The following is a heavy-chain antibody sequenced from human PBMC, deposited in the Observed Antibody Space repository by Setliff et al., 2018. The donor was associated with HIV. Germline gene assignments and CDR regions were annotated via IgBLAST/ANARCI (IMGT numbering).Heavy chain of an antibody. CDR1: GGSFSGYY. CDR2: INHSGST. J-gene: IGHJ4*02. Sequence: PSETLSLTCAVYGGSFSGYYWSWIRQPPGKGLEWIGEINHSGSTNYNPSLKSRVTISVDTSKNQFSLKLSSVTAADTAVYYCARGTHGDVDYWGQGTLVTVSS. D-gene: IGHD4-17*01. CDR3: ARGTHGDVDY. V-gene: IGHV4-34*01.